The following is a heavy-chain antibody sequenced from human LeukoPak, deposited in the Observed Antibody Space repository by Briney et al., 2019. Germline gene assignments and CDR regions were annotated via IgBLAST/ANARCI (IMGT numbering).Heavy chain of an antibody. J-gene: IGHJ4*02. CDR1: GFTFSDYY. CDR3: ARSIAADATTFGY. Sequence: GGSLRLSCAPSGFTFSDYYMSWIRQPPGRGLEGVSYISSSGSTIYYADSVKGRFTISRDNAKNSLYLQMNSLRAEDTAVYYCARSIAADATTFGYWGQGTLVTVSS. CDR2: ISSSGSTI. D-gene: IGHD6-25*01. V-gene: IGHV3-11*01.